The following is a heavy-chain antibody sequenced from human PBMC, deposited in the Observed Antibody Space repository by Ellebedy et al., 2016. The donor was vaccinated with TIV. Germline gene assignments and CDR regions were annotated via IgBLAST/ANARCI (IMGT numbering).Heavy chain of an antibody. Sequence: ASVKVSCKASGYTFSSYGISWVRQAPGQGLEWMGWISGHKPDTNREQKFQGRVTMTTDTSTSTAYMELRSLRSDDTAVYYCARDFYETDHWFDTFDIWGQGTMVAVSS. V-gene: IGHV1-18*04. CDR2: ISGHKPDT. CDR3: ARDFYETDHWFDTFDI. CDR1: GYTFSSYG. D-gene: IGHD2/OR15-2a*01. J-gene: IGHJ3*02.